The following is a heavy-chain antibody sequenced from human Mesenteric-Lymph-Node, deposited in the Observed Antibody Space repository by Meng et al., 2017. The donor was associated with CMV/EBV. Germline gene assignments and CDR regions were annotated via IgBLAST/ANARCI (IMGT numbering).Heavy chain of an antibody. J-gene: IGHJ5*02. CDR3: AKDRVVGATTTVLVLDP. D-gene: IGHD1-26*01. CDR1: GFTFDDYA. CDR2: ISWNSGSI. Sequence: SLKISCAASGFTFDDYAMHWVRQAPGKGLEWVSGISWNSGSIGYADSVKGRFTISRDNAKNSLYLQMNSLRAEDTAVYYCAKDRVVGATTTVLVLDPWGQGTLVTVSS. V-gene: IGHV3-9*01.